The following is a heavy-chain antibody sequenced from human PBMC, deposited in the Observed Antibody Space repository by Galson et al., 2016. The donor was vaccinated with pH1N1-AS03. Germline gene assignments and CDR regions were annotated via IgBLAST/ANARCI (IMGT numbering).Heavy chain of an antibody. V-gene: IGHV1-18*01. CDR2: ISSFNGYT. J-gene: IGHJ6*02. D-gene: IGHD6-25*01. Sequence: SVKVSCKASGYTFTNYGVSWVRQAPGQGLEWMGGISSFNGYTTYAQKLQDRVTMTRDTSTSTAYMELRSLRSDDTAVYFCARDAAYYHGIDVWGQGTTVTVSS. CDR3: ARDAAYYHGIDV. CDR1: GYTFTNYG.